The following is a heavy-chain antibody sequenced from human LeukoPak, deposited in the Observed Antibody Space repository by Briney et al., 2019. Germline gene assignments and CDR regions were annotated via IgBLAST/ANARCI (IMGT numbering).Heavy chain of an antibody. J-gene: IGHJ4*02. CDR3: ARLGSPFDY. V-gene: IGHV4-34*01. CDR2: INHSGST. Sequence: SETLSLTCAVYGGSFSGYYWSWIRQPPGKGLEWIGEINHSGSTNYNPSLKSRVTISVDTSENQFSLKLSSVTAADTAVYYCARLGSPFDYWGQGTLVTVSS. CDR1: GGSFSGYY. D-gene: IGHD1-26*01.